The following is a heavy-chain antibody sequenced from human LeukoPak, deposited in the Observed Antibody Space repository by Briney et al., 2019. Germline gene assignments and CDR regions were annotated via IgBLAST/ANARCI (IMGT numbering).Heavy chain of an antibody. Sequence: GGSLRLSCAASGFTFSSYWMSWVREAPGEGGEWVTNIKQDGSEKYYVESVKGRFTISRDNAKNSLYLQMNSLRAEDTAVYYCARGRDGDYAYYYYYYYMDVWGKGTTVTVSS. J-gene: IGHJ6*03. CDR3: ARGRDGDYAYYYYYYYMDV. D-gene: IGHD4-17*01. CDR1: GFTFSSYW. V-gene: IGHV3-7*01. CDR2: IKQDGSEK.